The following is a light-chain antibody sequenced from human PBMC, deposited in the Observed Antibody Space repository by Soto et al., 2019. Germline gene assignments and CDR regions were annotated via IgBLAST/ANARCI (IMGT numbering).Light chain of an antibody. Sequence: EIVLTQSPGTLSLSPGDRATLSCRASQGVSTHLAWFQQKPGQAPRLLIYGASTRATGIPARFSGSGSGTEFTLTISSLQSEDFAVYYCQQYNNWPITFGQGTRLEIK. J-gene: IGKJ5*01. CDR3: QQYNNWPIT. CDR2: GAS. V-gene: IGKV3-15*01. CDR1: QGVSTH.